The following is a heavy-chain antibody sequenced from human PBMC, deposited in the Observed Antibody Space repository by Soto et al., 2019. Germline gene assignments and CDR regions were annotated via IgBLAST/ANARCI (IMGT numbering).Heavy chain of an antibody. CDR3: ARHPRDDYNYGGSGIFDY. Sequence: QLQLQESGPGLVKPSETLSLTYSVSGGSISSRTFWWAWIRQPPGKGLEWIGDMYYSGSSYSSPSLKSRVTLYVDTSKNQLSLKLNSVTAADTAVYYCARHPRDDYNYGGSGIFDYWGQGTLVTVSS. CDR1: GGSISSRTFW. CDR2: MYYSGSS. V-gene: IGHV4-39*01. D-gene: IGHD4-4*01. J-gene: IGHJ4*02.